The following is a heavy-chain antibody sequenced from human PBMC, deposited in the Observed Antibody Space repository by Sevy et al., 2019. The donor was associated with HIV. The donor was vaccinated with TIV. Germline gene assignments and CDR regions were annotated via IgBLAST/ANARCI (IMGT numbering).Heavy chain of an antibody. Sequence: GGSLRLSCAASGFTFSNYFMNWVRQAPGKGLEWVSSISSGSSYRLYADSLKGRFTISRDNAKNSLYLHMNSLRAEDTAVYYCARGDYYGSLYYFDYWGSGTLVSVSS. CDR1: GFTFSNYF. J-gene: IGHJ4*02. CDR2: ISSGSSYR. D-gene: IGHD3-10*01. V-gene: IGHV3-21*01. CDR3: ARGDYYGSLYYFDY.